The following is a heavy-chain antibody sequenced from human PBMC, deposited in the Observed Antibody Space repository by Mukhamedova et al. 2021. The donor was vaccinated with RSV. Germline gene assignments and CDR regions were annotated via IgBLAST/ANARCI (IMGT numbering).Heavy chain of an antibody. D-gene: IGHD3-10*01. Sequence: EWVAVISYDGSNKYYADSVKGRFTISRDNSKNTLYLQMNSLRAEDTAVYYCARDRSVLLWFGELINWGQGTLVTVSS. CDR2: ISYDGSNK. J-gene: IGHJ4*02. CDR3: ARDRSVLLWFGELIN. V-gene: IGHV3-30*04.